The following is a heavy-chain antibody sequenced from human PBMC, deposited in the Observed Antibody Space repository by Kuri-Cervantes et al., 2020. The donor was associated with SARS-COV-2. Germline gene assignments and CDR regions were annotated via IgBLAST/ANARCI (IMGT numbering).Heavy chain of an antibody. CDR1: GFTFSSYW. Sequence: GGSLRLSCAASGFTFSSYWMSWVRQAPGKGLEWVANVKQDGSEKYYVDSVKGRFTISRDNAKNSLYLQMNSLRAEDTAVYYCARGSSPLGVTYDYWGQGTLVTVSS. D-gene: IGHD3-10*01. V-gene: IGHV3-7*04. CDR2: VKQDGSEK. CDR3: ARGSSPLGVTYDY. J-gene: IGHJ4*02.